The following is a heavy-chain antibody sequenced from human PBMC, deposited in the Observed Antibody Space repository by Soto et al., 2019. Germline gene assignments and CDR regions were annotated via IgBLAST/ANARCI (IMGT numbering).Heavy chain of an antibody. J-gene: IGHJ5*02. Sequence: SETLSLTCTVSGGSISSGGYYWSWIRQHPGKGLEWIGYIYYSGSTYYNPSLKSRVTISLDTSKKQFSLKLNSVTAADTAVYYCATQRLCTGGHCWNWFDPWGQGTLVTVSS. CDR1: GGSISSGGYY. V-gene: IGHV4-31*03. CDR2: IYYSGST. D-gene: IGHD2-8*02. CDR3: ATQRLCTGGHCWNWFDP.